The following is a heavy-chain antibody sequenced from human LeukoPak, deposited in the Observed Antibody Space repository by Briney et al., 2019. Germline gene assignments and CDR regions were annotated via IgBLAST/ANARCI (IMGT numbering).Heavy chain of an antibody. D-gene: IGHD4-17*01. CDR1: GFTFKNYW. CDR2: INVDGSST. CDR3: ARVPINGEQALDY. J-gene: IGHJ4*02. V-gene: IGHV3-74*01. Sequence: GGSLRLSCAASGFTFKNYWMHWVRQAPGKGLVWVSRINVDGSSTGYADSVKGRFTISRDNAKNTVYLQMNSLRAEDTAVYYCARVPINGEQALDYWGQGILVTVSS.